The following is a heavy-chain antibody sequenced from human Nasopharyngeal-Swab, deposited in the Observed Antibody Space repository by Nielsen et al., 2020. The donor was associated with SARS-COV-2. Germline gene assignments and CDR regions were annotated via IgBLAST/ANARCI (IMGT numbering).Heavy chain of an antibody. Sequence: GGSLRLSCAASGFTFDDYAMHWVRQAPGKGLDWVSGISWNSGSIGYADSVKGRFTISRDNAKNSLYLQMNSLRAEDTALYYCAKLYDSSGYNDYWGQGTLVTVSS. CDR1: GFTFDDYA. CDR3: AKLYDSSGYNDY. V-gene: IGHV3-9*01. CDR2: ISWNSGSI. D-gene: IGHD3-22*01. J-gene: IGHJ4*02.